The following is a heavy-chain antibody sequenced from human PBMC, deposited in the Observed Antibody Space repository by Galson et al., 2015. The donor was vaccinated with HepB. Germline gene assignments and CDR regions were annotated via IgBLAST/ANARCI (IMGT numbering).Heavy chain of an antibody. Sequence: SVKVSCKASGYTFTSCAMNWVRQAPGQGLEWMGWINTNTGNPTYAQGFTGRFVFSLDTSVSTAYLQISSLKAEDTAVYYCASTKATVVGPESHRWFDPWGQGTLVTVSS. CDR2: INTNTGNP. CDR1: GYTFTSCA. D-gene: IGHD4-23*01. V-gene: IGHV7-4-1*02. J-gene: IGHJ5*02. CDR3: ASTKATVVGPESHRWFDP.